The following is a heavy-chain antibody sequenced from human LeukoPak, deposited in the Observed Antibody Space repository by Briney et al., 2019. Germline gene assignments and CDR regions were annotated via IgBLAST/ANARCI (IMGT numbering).Heavy chain of an antibody. CDR1: GFTFSSYG. CDR3: AKGGCSSTSCYGEVYYYYMDV. CDR2: IWYDGSNK. J-gene: IGHJ6*03. V-gene: IGHV3-33*06. Sequence: GGSLRLSCAAAGFTFSSYGMHWVRQAPGKGLEWVAVIWYDGSNKYYADSVKGRFTISRDSSKNTLYLQMNSLRAEDTAVYYCAKGGCSSTSCYGEVYYYYMDVWGKGTTVTVSS. D-gene: IGHD2-2*01.